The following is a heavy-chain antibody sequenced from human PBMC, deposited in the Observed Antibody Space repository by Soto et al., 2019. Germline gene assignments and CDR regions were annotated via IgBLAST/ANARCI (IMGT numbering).Heavy chain of an antibody. Sequence: QVQLQESGPGLVKPSQTLSLTCTVSGGSIRSGGYYWSWIRQHPGKGLEWIGYIYYSGSTYYNPSLKSRVTTSLDTSKNQFSQKLGAVTAADTAVYYCASAVPGYSSSLGRRWFDPWGQGTLVTVSS. CDR3: ASAVPGYSSSLGRRWFDP. CDR1: GGSIRSGGYY. J-gene: IGHJ5*02. V-gene: IGHV4-31*03. D-gene: IGHD6-13*01. CDR2: IYYSGST.